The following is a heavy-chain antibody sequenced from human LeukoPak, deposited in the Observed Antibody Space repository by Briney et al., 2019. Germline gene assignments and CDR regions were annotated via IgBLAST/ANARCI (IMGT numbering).Heavy chain of an antibody. CDR3: ARWGDYGDSHTPFDY. V-gene: IGHV3-48*01. CDR1: GFTFSNYN. Sequence: GGSLRLSCAASGFTFSNYNINWVRQAPGKGLEWLSYISSSSSTIYYAHSVKGRFTISRDNAKNSLYLQMNSLRAEDTALYYCARWGDYGDSHTPFDYWGQGTLVTVSS. J-gene: IGHJ4*02. CDR2: ISSSSSTI. D-gene: IGHD4-17*01.